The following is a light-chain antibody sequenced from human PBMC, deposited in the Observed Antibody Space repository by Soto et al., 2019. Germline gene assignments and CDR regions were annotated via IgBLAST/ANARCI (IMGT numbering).Light chain of an antibody. CDR1: QDISNY. CDR2: DAS. V-gene: IGKV1-33*01. Sequence: DIQMTQSPSSLSASVGDRVTITCQASQDISNYLNWYQQKPGKAPKLLIYDASNLETGVPSRFSGSGSGTDFTFTIRSLQPEDIATYYCQLYDKLPPLTFGGGTKVEIK. CDR3: QLYDKLPPLT. J-gene: IGKJ4*01.